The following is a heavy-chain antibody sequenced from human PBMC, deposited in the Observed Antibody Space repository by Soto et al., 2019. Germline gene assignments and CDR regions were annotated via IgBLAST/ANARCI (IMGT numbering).Heavy chain of an antibody. V-gene: IGHV4-31*03. D-gene: IGHD2-21*02. CDR1: GGAISTGATY. CDR3: ARGAHIAVVTAIYFDL. CDR2: IYYSGYV. Sequence: PSETLSLTCTVSGGAISTGATYWSWIRQRPGKGLEWIGYIYYSGYVYYNASLTSRVTMSVDTSKNQFSLKLSSVTDADTAVYYCARGAHIAVVTAIYFDLWGQGTPVTVSS. J-gene: IGHJ4*02.